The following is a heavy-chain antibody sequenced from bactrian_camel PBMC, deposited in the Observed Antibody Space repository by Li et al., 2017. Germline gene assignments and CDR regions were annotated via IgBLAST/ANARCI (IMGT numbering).Heavy chain of an antibody. Sequence: QVQLVESGRGSVQAGRSLRLSCAASGYTYSSYCMGWFRQAPRKEREGVAAISSDDRPEYADPAKGRFSISKVDAKSTLYLRLNSLKPDDSAMYYCAAEYEGPVFRGARGPRSPSP. CDR1: GYTYSSYC. V-gene: IGHV3S55*01. CDR2: ISSDDRP. J-gene: IGHJ4*01. CDR3: AAEYEGPVF. D-gene: IGHD3*01.